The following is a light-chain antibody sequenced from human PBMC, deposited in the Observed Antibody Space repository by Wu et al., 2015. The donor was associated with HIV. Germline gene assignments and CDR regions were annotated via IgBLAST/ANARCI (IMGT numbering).Light chain of an antibody. Sequence: DIQMTQSPSTLSASVGDRVTITCRASQSISSWLAWYQQKPGKAPKLLIYKASSLESGVPSRFSGSGSGTEFTLTISSLQPDDFATYYXQQYNSYSWTFGQGTKVE. CDR1: QSISSW. J-gene: IGKJ1*01. CDR3: QQYNSYSWT. V-gene: IGKV1-5*03. CDR2: KAS.